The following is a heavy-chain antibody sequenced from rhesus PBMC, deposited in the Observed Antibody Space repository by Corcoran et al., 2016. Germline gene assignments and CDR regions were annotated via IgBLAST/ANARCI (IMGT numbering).Heavy chain of an antibody. CDR1: GGSISGGYG. D-gene: IGHD3-28*01. V-gene: IGHV4S7*01. CDR2: IFGSMGST. J-gene: IGHJ4*01. CDR3: ARRYYYDSGYYPY. Sequence: QVQLQESGPGLVKPSETLSLTCAVSGGSISGGYGWSWIRQPPGKGMEWIGHIFGSMGSTSYNPSLKSRVPMSRDTSKNQFSLKLSSVTAADTAVYYCARRYYYDSGYYPYWGQGVLVTVSS.